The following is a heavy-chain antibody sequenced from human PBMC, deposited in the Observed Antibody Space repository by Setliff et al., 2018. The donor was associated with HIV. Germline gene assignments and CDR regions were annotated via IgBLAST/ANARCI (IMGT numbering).Heavy chain of an antibody. J-gene: IGHJ2*01. CDR1: GYSLSSDYY. CDR2: IYHSGST. CDR3: SRGPPFDR. Sequence: SETLSLTCAVSGYSLSSDYYWGWIRQPPGKGLEWIASIYHSGSTYYNPSLQSRVTISVDTSENQFSLKVTSVTAADTATYYCSRGPPFDRWGRGTLVTVSS. V-gene: IGHV4-38-2*01.